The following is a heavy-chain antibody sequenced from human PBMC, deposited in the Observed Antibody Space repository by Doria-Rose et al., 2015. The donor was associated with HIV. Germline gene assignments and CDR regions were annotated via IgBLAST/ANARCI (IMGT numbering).Heavy chain of an antibody. CDR1: GVSLSSPGMG. J-gene: IGHJ4*02. Sequence: QITLKESGPVLVKPTETLTLTCTVSGVSLSSPGMGVSWIRQPPGKALEWLANIFSDDERSYETSLKSRLTIARTTSKSKVVLTMTDMDPVDTATYYCARIKSSRWYHKYYFDFWGQGPLVIVSA. V-gene: IGHV2-26*01. CDR3: ARIKSSRWYHKYYFDF. CDR2: IFSDDER. D-gene: IGHD6-13*01.